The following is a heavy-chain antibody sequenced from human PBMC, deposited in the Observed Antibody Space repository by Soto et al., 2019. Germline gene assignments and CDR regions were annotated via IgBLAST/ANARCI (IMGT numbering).Heavy chain of an antibody. CDR2: INSDGSST. CDR1: GFTFSSYW. J-gene: IGHJ4*02. CDR3: ASSAPDSSGWYWGFDY. Sequence: GGSLRLSCAASGFTFSSYWMHWVRQAPGKGLVWVSRINSDGSSTSYADSVKGRFTISRDNAKNTLYLQMNSLRAEDTAVYYCASSAPDSSGWYWGFDYWGQGTLVTVSS. V-gene: IGHV3-74*01. D-gene: IGHD6-19*01.